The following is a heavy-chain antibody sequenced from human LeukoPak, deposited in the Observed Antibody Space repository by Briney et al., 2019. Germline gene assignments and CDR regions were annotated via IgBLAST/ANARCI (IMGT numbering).Heavy chain of an antibody. CDR1: GFTFSSYE. Sequence: GGSLRLSCAASGFTFSSYEMNWVRQAPGKGLEWLSYISTSGSTIYYADSVKGRFTISRDNAKNSLYLQMSSLRAEDTAIYYCAREQGYSNAFDIWRQGTMVTVSS. CDR2: ISTSGSTI. J-gene: IGHJ3*02. V-gene: IGHV3-48*03. D-gene: IGHD5-18*01. CDR3: AREQGYSNAFDI.